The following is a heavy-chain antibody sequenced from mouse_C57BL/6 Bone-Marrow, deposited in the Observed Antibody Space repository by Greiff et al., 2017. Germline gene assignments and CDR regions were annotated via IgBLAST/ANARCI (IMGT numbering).Heavy chain of an antibody. Sequence: DVKLQASGGGLVQPGGSMKLSCVASGFTFSNYWMNWVRQSPEKGLAWVAQIRLKSDNYATPYAESVKGRFTISRDDSKSSVYLQMNNLRAEETGIYYCTGKGWFAYWGQGTLVTVSA. V-gene: IGHV6-3*01. J-gene: IGHJ3*01. CDR2: IRLKSDNYAT. CDR3: TGKGWFAY. CDR1: GFTFSNYW.